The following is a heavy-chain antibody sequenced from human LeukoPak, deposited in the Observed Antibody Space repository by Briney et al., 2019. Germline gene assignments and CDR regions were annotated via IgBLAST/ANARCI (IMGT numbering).Heavy chain of an antibody. CDR1: GDSISYFY. D-gene: IGHD6-13*01. CDR2: VSSSGST. V-gene: IGHV4-4*07. J-gene: IGHJ4*02. Sequence: SETLSLTCSVSGDSISYFYWSWIRQAAGKGLEWFGRVSSSGSTAYNASLKSRVTMSVDTSNNQLSLKVLSVTAADTAVYYCARGVKAAGGNDFDYWGQGTLVTVSS. CDR3: ARGVKAAGGNDFDY.